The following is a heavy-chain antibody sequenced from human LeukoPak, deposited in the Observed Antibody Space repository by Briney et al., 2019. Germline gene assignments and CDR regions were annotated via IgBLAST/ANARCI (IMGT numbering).Heavy chain of an antibody. Sequence: PGGSLPLSCAPSGFHLSEYTMHWVRLPPARRLAYVSAVTANGGSKYHADSVRARFTVSSKHSQNTLFLQVGSLRGEGPGLFYCAREPNYSFYTDVSGKGSARTLS. CDR1: GFHLSEYT. V-gene: IGHV3-64*02. J-gene: IGHJ6*03. CDR3: AREPNYSFYTDV. CDR2: VTANGGSK.